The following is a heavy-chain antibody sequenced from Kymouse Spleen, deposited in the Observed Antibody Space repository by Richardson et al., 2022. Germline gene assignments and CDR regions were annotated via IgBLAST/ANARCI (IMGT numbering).Heavy chain of an antibody. Sequence: EVQLVESGGGLVKPGGSLRLSCAASGFTFSSYSMNWVRQAPGKGLEWVSSISSSSSYIYYADSVKGRFTISRDNAKNSLYLQMNSLRAEDTAVYYCARETSYYDILTGYYIHYFDYWGQGTLVTVSS. CDR2: ISSSSSYI. V-gene: IGHV3-21*03. CDR1: GFTFSSYS. J-gene: IGHJ4*02. D-gene: IGHD3-9*01. CDR3: ARETSYYDILTGYYIHYFDY.